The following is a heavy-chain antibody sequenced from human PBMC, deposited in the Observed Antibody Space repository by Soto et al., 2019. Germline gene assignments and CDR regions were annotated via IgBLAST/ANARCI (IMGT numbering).Heavy chain of an antibody. V-gene: IGHV4-59*01. CDR2: IYYSGST. J-gene: IGHJ5*02. CDR1: GGSISSYY. D-gene: IGHD3-22*01. CDR3: ARDNYDSSGYYPNWFDP. Sequence: SETLSLTCTVSGGSISSYYWSWIRQPPGKGLEWIGYIYYSGSTNYNPSLKSRVTISVDTSKNQFSLKLSSVTAADTAVYYCARDNYDSSGYYPNWFDPWGQGTLVTVSS.